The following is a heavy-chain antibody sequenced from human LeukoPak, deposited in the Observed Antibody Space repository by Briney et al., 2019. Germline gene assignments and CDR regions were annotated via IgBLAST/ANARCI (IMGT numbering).Heavy chain of an antibody. CDR1: GFTFSSYW. V-gene: IGHV3-7*05. J-gene: IGHJ1*01. Sequence: PGGSLRLSCAVFGFTFSSYWMTWVRQAPGKGLEWVANIKQDGSEKNYVDSVKGRFTIARDDAKNSLYLQMNDLRAEDTAVYYCAQDQAFVDSSGSLTEYLQNWGQGTLVTVSS. CDR3: AQDQAFVDSSGSLTEYLQN. CDR2: IKQDGSEK. D-gene: IGHD3-22*01.